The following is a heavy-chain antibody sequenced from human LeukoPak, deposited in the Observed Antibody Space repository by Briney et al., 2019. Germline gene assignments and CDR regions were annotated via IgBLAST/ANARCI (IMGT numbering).Heavy chain of an antibody. V-gene: IGHV3-9*01. J-gene: IGHJ4*02. CDR2: ISWNSGSI. Sequence: QTGRPLRLSCAASGFTFDDYAMHWVRQAPGKGLEWVSGISWNSGSIGYADSVKGRFTISRDNAKNSLYLQMNSLRAEDTALYYCAKDWTSFQQLVLDYWGQGTLVTVSS. CDR1: GFTFDDYA. CDR3: AKDWTSFQQLVLDY. D-gene: IGHD6-13*01.